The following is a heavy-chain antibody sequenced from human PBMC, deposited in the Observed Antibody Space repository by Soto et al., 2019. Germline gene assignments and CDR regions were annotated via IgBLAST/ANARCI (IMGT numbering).Heavy chain of an antibody. CDR3: ARDPGLWFGELLPDY. V-gene: IGHV1-69*08. J-gene: IGHJ4*02. CDR2: IIPILGIA. Sequence: QVQLVQSGAEVKKPGSSVKVSCKASGGTFSSYTISWVRQAPGQGLEWMGRIIPILGIANYAQKFQGRVTITADKSTSTAYMELSSLRSDDTAVYYCARDPGLWFGELLPDYWGQGTLVTVSS. D-gene: IGHD3-10*01. CDR1: GGTFSSYT.